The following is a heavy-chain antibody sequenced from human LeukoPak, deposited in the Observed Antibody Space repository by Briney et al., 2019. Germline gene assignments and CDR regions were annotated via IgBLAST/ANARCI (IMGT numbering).Heavy chain of an antibody. J-gene: IGHJ4*02. CDR3: ARLRYAPDV. Sequence: GGSLRLSCAASGFTFGGYWMSWVRQAPGKGLEWVAHIKQDGSEKYYVDSVKGRFTISRDNAKSSLYLQLNSLRLEDTAVYYCARLRYAPDVWGQGTLVTVSS. D-gene: IGHD2-2*01. CDR2: IKQDGSEK. V-gene: IGHV3-7*04. CDR1: GFTFGGYW.